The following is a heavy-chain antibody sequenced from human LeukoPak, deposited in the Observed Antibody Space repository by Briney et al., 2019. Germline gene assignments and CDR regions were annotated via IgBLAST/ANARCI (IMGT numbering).Heavy chain of an antibody. D-gene: IGHD3-3*01. CDR2: INHSGST. V-gene: IGHV4-34*01. Sequence: KPSETLSLTCAVYGGSFSGYYWSWIRQPPGKGLGWIGEINHSGSTNYNPSLKSRVTISVDTSKNQFSLKLSSVTAADTAVYYCARMYYDFWSGYSHFHYWGQGALVTVSS. J-gene: IGHJ4*02. CDR3: ARMYYDFWSGYSHFHY. CDR1: GGSFSGYY.